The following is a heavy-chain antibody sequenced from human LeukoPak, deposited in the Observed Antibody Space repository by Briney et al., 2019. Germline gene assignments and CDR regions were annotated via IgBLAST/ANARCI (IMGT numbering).Heavy chain of an antibody. CDR1: GESISSGRHH. CDR3: AALPRPSSWFHP. V-gene: IGHV4-39*07. J-gene: IGHJ5*02. Sequence: SETLSLTCRVSGESISSGRHHWGWLRQTPGKGLDWIGSVYYSGNTFHNPSLKSRVTTSVDTSKNQVSLRVNFVTAADTAVYNCAALPRPSSWFHPWGHATLVTVSS. CDR2: VYYSGNT.